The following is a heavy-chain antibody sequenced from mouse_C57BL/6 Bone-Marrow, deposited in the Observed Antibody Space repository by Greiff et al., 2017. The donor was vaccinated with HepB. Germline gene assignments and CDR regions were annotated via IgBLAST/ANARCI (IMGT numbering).Heavy chain of an antibody. CDR1: GYAFSSSW. V-gene: IGHV1-82*01. CDR2: IYPGDGDT. Sequence: VKVVESGPELVKPGASVKISCKASGYAFSSSWMNWVKQRPGKGLEWIGRIYPGDGDTNYNGKFKGKATLTADKSSSTAYMQLSSLTSEDSAVYFCAVYGNYDYWGQGTTLTVFS. J-gene: IGHJ2*01. D-gene: IGHD2-1*01. CDR3: AVYGNYDY.